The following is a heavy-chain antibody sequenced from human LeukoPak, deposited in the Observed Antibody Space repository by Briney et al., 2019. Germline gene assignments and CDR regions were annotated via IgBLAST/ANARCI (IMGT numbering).Heavy chain of an antibody. V-gene: IGHV4-39*02. Sequence: SETLSLTCTVSGGSISSSSYYWGWIRQPPGKGLEWIGSIYYSGSTYYNPSLKSRVTISVDTSKNQFSLKLSSVTAADTAVYYCAREGRNDILTGYPRPLDYWGQGTLVTVSS. CDR1: GGSISSSSYY. CDR3: AREGRNDILTGYPRPLDY. J-gene: IGHJ4*02. CDR2: IYYSGST. D-gene: IGHD3-9*01.